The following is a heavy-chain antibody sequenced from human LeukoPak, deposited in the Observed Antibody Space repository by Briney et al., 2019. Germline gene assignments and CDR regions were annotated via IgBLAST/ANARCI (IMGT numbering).Heavy chain of an antibody. V-gene: IGHV3-21*01. D-gene: IGHD1-26*01. CDR2: ISSSSSYI. J-gene: IGHJ3*02. Sequence: PGGSLRLSCAASGFTFSSYSMNWVRQAPGKGLEWVSSISSSSSYIYYADSVKGRFTISRDNAKNSLYLQMNSLRAEDTAVYYCARDLDSGSYPLGAFDIWAKGQWSPSLQ. CDR3: ARDLDSGSYPLGAFDI. CDR1: GFTFSSYS.